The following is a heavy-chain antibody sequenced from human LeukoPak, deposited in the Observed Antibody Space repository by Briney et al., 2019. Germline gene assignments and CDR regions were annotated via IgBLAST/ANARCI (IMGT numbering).Heavy chain of an antibody. J-gene: IGHJ6*02. CDR3: ARGGSSSWYYYYGMDV. Sequence: GGSLRLSCAASGFTFSSYAMHWVRQAPGKGLEWVAVLSYDGSNKYYADSVKGRFTISRDNSKNTLYLQMNSLRAEDTAVYYCARGGSSSWYYYYGMDVWGQGTTVTVSS. CDR1: GFTFSSYA. D-gene: IGHD6-13*01. V-gene: IGHV3-30-3*01. CDR2: LSYDGSNK.